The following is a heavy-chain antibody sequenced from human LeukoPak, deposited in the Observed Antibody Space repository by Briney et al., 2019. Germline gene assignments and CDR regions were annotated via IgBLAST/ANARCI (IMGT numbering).Heavy chain of an antibody. CDR2: ISNDGSHR. J-gene: IGHJ4*02. Sequence: PGRSLRLSCAASGFIFSTYIVHWVRQGPGKGLEWVAVISNDGSHRYYADSVKGRFTISRDNSKNTLYLQMNSLRAEDTAVYYCARGYRTYFDYWGQGTLVTVSS. CDR1: GFIFSTYI. D-gene: IGHD1-14*01. CDR3: ARGYRTYFDY. V-gene: IGHV3-30*04.